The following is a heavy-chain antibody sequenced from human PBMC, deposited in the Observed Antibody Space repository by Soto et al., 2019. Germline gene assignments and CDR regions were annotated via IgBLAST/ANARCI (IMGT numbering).Heavy chain of an antibody. CDR1: GFTFSSYG. CDR3: ALLEYSSSWHVINYYYGMDV. Sequence: GGSLRLSCAAXGFTFSSYGMHWVRQAPGKGLEWVAVISYDGSNKYYADSVKGRFTISRDNSKNTLYLQMNSLRAEDTAVYYYALLEYSSSWHVINYYYGMDVWGQGTTVTVSS. J-gene: IGHJ6*02. CDR2: ISYDGSNK. V-gene: IGHV3-30*03. D-gene: IGHD6-13*01.